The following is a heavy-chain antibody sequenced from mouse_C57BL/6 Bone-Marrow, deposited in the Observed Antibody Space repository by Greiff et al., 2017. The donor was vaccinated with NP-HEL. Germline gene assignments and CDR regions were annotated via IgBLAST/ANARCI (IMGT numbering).Heavy chain of an antibody. Sequence: QVQLQQSGAELVRPGTSVKVSCKASGYAFTNYLIEWVKQRPGQGLEWIGVINPGSGGTNYTEKFKGKATLTADKSSSTAYMQLSSLTSEDTAVYFCARWYDYYFYCWGKGTTLTASS. CDR2: INPGSGGT. CDR3: ARWYDYYFYC. J-gene: IGHJ2*01. D-gene: IGHD2-14*01. V-gene: IGHV1-54*01. CDR1: GYAFTNYL.